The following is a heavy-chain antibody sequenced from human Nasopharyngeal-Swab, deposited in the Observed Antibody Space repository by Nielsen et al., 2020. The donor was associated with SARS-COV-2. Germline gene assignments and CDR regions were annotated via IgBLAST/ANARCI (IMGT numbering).Heavy chain of an antibody. J-gene: IGHJ4*02. D-gene: IGHD4-17*01. Sequence: GGSLRLSCVASGFTFSSYGMNWVRQVPGKGLEWVSSISSSSTYIYYADSVKGRFTISRDNAQNSLYLQMSSLRAEDTAVYYCARMGPPLATVTTGDYWGQGTLVTVSS. CDR1: GFTFSSYG. CDR3: ARMGPPLATVTTGDY. CDR2: ISSSSTYI. V-gene: IGHV3-21*01.